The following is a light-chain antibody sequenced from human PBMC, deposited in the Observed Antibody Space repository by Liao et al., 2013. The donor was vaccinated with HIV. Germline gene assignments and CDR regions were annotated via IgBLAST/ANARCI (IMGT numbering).Light chain of an antibody. Sequence: SYELTQPPSVSVAPGGTARIPCGGNNIGSKNVHWYQQKPGQAPVLVIFYDTNRPSGIPERFSGSNSENTATLTISRVEAGDEADYYCQMWDHISDHVVFGGGSKLTVL. CDR2: YDT. CDR1: NIGSKN. V-gene: IGLV3-21*01. J-gene: IGLJ2*01. CDR3: QMWDHISDHVV.